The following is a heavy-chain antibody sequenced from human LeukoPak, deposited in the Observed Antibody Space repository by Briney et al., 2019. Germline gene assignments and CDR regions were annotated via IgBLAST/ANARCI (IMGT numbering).Heavy chain of an antibody. J-gene: IGHJ3*02. CDR1: GFTFSSYA. CDR2: ISYDGSNK. V-gene: IGHV3-30-3*01. Sequence: PGGSLRLSCAASGFTFSSYAMHWVRQAPGKGLEWVAVISYDGSNKYYADSVKGRFTISRDNSKNTLYLQMNSLRAEDTAVYYCARGGQWLGLRAFDIWGQGTMVTVSS. CDR3: ARGGQWLGLRAFDI. D-gene: IGHD6-19*01.